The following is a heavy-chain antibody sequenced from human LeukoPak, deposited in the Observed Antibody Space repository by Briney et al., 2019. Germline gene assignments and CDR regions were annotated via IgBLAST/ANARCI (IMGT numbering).Heavy chain of an antibody. CDR1: GFTFSSYW. CDR3: AKDKERSNGRTVGY. CDR2: INRNGGST. J-gene: IGHJ4*02. V-gene: IGHV3-20*04. Sequence: GGSLRLSCAASGFTFSSYWMSWVRQAPGKGLEWVSGINRNGGSTGYADSVKGRFTISRDNAKNSLYLQMNSLRAEDTAVYYCAKDKERSNGRTVGYWGQGTLVTVSS. D-gene: IGHD1-1*01.